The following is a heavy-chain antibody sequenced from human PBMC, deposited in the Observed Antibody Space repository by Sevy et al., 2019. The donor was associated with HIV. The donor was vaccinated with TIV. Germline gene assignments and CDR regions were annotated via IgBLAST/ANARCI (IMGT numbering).Heavy chain of an antibody. CDR3: ASQRGGYERLYYFDS. J-gene: IGHJ4*02. Sequence: GGSLRLSCVASGFTYSMNWVRQAPGKGLEWVSYISDSSATIHYADSVKGRFTISRDNAKNSQYLQMNTLRAEDTAVYYCASQRGGYERLYYFDSWGQGTLVTVSS. CDR2: ISDSSATI. D-gene: IGHD5-12*01. CDR1: GFTYS. V-gene: IGHV3-48*01.